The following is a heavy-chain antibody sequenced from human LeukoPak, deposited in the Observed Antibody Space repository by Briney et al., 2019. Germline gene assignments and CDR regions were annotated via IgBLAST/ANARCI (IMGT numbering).Heavy chain of an antibody. Sequence: GGSLRLSCEASGVTFSNYWMSWARQAPGMGPEWLANIKQDGTEKFYMASVRGRFIISRDNSKNTLYLQMNSLRAEDTAVYYCAGDEVYCGGDCFGYWGQGTLVTVSS. CDR3: AGDEVYCGGDCFGY. V-gene: IGHV3-7*01. CDR1: GVTFSNYW. D-gene: IGHD2-21*01. J-gene: IGHJ4*02. CDR2: IKQDGTEK.